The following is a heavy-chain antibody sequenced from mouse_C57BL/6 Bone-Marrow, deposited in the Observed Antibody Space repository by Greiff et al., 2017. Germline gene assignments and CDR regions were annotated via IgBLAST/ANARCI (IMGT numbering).Heavy chain of an antibody. CDR2: IDPSDSYT. J-gene: IGHJ2*01. Sequence: VQLQQPGAELVRPGTSVKLSCKASGYTFTSYWMHWVKQRPGQGLEWIGVIDPSDSYTNYNQKFKGKATLTVDTSSSTAYMQLSSLTSEDSAVYYCPRWGDYWGQGTTLTVSS. CDR3: PRWGDY. V-gene: IGHV1-59*01. CDR1: GYTFTSYW.